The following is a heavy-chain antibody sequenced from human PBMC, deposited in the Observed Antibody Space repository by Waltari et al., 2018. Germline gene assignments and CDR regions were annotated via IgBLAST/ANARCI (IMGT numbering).Heavy chain of an antibody. CDR1: GGSISSYY. CDR3: AVHAYGSVSAFDS. D-gene: IGHD3-10*01. V-gene: IGHV4-59*01. J-gene: IGHJ4*02. Sequence: QVQLQESGPGLVKPSETLSLTCTVSGGSISSYYWSWIRQPPGKGLEWIGRIYNSGSTIYTPSLKSRVTTSVPSTKNQCPLQPSSVTAAGKAVYYGAVHAYGSVSAFDSGAQGPLSPVSS. CDR2: IYNSGST.